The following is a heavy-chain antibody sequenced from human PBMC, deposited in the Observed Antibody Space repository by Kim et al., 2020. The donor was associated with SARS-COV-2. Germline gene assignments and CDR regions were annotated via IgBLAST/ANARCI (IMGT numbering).Heavy chain of an antibody. D-gene: IGHD2-2*01. V-gene: IGHV3-48*02. CDR3: ARDQVVVPAALLYYYGMDV. J-gene: IGHJ6*02. Sequence: GRFTISRDNAKNALYLQMNSLRDEDTAVYYCARDQVVVPAALLYYYGMDVWGQGTTVTVSS.